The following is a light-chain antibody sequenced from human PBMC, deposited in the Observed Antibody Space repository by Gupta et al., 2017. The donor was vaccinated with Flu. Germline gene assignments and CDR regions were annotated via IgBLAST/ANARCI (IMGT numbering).Light chain of an antibody. CDR1: KIGSKS. J-gene: IGLJ3*02. Sequence: GQTARITCGGNKIGSKSVHWYQEKPDQAPVLFVYDDSDRPSGIPERFSGSNSGNTATLTISRVEAGDEADYYCQVWDRNSDHWVFGGGTKLTVL. CDR2: DDS. CDR3: QVWDRNSDHWV. V-gene: IGLV3-21*02.